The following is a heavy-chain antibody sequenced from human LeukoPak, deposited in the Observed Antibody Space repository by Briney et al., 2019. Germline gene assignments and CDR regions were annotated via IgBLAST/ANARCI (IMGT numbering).Heavy chain of an antibody. V-gene: IGHV1-46*01. J-gene: IGHJ4*02. CDR3: ARSSGYYPPDDY. Sequence: ASVKVSCKASGYTFTGYYMHWVRQAPGQGLEWMGIINPSGGSTSYAQKFQGRVTMTRDTSTSTVYMGLSSLRSEDTAVYYCARSSGYYPPDDYWGQGTLVTVSS. D-gene: IGHD3-22*01. CDR2: INPSGGST. CDR1: GYTFTGYY.